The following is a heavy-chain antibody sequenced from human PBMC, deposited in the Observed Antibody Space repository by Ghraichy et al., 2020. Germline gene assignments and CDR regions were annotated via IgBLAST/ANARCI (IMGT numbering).Heavy chain of an antibody. D-gene: IGHD3-22*01. CDR3: ASAPDFYDSSGYQGPLVP. V-gene: IGHV4-30-4*07. CDR1: GCSIRTAGHP. Sequence: SETLSLTCSLSGCSIRTAGHPWRCFSQPPGKGLERIGYFFYNGNTYYNPSLKSRVSILEDTSKNQFSLKLSSVTAADTAVYYCASAPDFYDSSGYQGPLVPSGQATLLSVSS. CDR2: FFYNGNT. J-gene: IGHJ5*02.